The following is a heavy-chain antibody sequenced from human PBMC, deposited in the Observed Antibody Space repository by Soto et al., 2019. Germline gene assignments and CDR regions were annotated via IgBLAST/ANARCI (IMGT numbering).Heavy chain of an antibody. Sequence: VPLVQSGAEVKKPGASVKVSCKASGYTFTSYGISWVRQAPGQGLEWMEWISAYNGNTKYAQKLQGRVTMTTDTSTSTAYMELRSLRSDDTAVYYCARGGITMVRGVIITGAFDIWGQGTMVTVSS. CDR2: ISAYNGNT. CDR1: GYTFTSYG. J-gene: IGHJ3*02. D-gene: IGHD3-10*01. V-gene: IGHV1-18*01. CDR3: ARGGITMVRGVIITGAFDI.